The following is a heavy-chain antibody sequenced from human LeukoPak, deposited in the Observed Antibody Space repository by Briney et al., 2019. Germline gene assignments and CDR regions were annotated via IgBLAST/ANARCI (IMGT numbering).Heavy chain of an antibody. V-gene: IGHV3-30-3*01. CDR1: GFTFSSYA. Sequence: GGSLRLSCAASGFTFSSYAMSWVRQAPGKGLEWVALVSYDGGSKYYADSVKGRITISRDNSKNTLHLQMNSLRTEDTAVYYCARVKGGIAAAGNYFDYWGQGTLVTVSS. CDR3: ARVKGGIAAAGNYFDY. CDR2: VSYDGGSK. J-gene: IGHJ4*02. D-gene: IGHD6-13*01.